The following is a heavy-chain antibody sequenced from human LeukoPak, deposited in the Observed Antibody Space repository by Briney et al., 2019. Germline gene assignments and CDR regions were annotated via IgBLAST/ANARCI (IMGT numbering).Heavy chain of an antibody. CDR1: GGSITSNF. J-gene: IGHJ4*02. Sequence: SETLSPTCTVSGGSITSNFWSWIRQPPGKGLKWIGYIFDGGNTRYNPSLSSRATISRDTSKNQFSLRLSSVTAADTAVYYCARAKPNWNPPDYWGQGTLVTISS. CDR3: ARAKPNWNPPDY. D-gene: IGHD1-1*01. CDR2: IFDGGNT. V-gene: IGHV4-59*08.